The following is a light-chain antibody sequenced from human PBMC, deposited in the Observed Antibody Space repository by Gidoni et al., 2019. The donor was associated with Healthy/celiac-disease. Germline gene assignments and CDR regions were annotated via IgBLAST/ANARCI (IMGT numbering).Light chain of an antibody. CDR1: QSISSY. CDR2: AAS. Sequence: IQMTQSPSSRSASVGDRVTIPCRASQSISSYLNWYQQKPGKAPKLLIYAASSLQSGVPSRFSGSGSGTDFTLTISSLQPEDFATYYCQQSYSTPRTFGQGTKLEIK. CDR3: QQSYSTPRT. V-gene: IGKV1-39*01. J-gene: IGKJ2*01.